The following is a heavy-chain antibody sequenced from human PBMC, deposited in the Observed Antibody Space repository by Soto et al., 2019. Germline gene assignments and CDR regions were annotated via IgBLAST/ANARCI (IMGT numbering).Heavy chain of an antibody. CDR3: AKDLKVAAAGYFFDH. Sequence: GGSLRLSCAASGFTFSNYCMHWGRQARGKGLEWVSVIANDGGDKKYANSVKGRFTISRENAKNTMYLQMNSLRAEDTAVYYCAKDLKVAAAGYFFDHWGQGTLVTVSS. CDR1: GFTFSNYC. D-gene: IGHD6-13*01. CDR2: IANDGGDK. V-gene: IGHV3-30*18. J-gene: IGHJ4*02.